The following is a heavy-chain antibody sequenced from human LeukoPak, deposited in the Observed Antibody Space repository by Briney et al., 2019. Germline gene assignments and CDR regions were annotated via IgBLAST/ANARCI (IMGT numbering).Heavy chain of an antibody. J-gene: IGHJ5*02. V-gene: IGHV4-59*08. CDR3: ARLPSIAAAWFDP. D-gene: IGHD6-13*01. Sequence: SETLSLTCTVSGGSISSYYWSWIRQPPGKGLERIGYIYYSGSTNYNPSLKSRVTISVDTSKNQFSLKLSSVTAADTAVYYCARLPSIAAAWFDPWGQGTLVTVSS. CDR2: IYYSGST. CDR1: GGSISSYY.